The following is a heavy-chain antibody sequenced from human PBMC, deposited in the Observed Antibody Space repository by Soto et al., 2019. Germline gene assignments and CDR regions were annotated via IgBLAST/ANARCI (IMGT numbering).Heavy chain of an antibody. J-gene: IGHJ4*02. V-gene: IGHV3-23*01. D-gene: IGHD3-22*01. CDR2: LTDNGGGT. CDR1: GFTFSAYA. Sequence: EVQLLESGGGLVQPGGSLRLSCEASGFTFSAYAMSWVRQAPGKGLEWVSALTDNGGGTYYADSVKGWFTVARDNFKNTLYLQMNSLRAEDTAIYYCAKVVVPPSSGYYFDYWGQGALVTVSS. CDR3: AKVVVPPSSGYYFDY.